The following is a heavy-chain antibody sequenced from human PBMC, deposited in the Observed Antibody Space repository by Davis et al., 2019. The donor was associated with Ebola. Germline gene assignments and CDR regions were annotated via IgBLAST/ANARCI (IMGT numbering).Heavy chain of an antibody. V-gene: IGHV3-74*01. D-gene: IGHD6-19*01. CDR1: GFTFSSYW. CDR3: ASGGYSSGLDV. J-gene: IGHJ6*02. CDR2: INSDGSST. Sequence: PGGSLRLSCAASGFTFSSYWMHWVRQAPGKGLVWVSRINSDGSSTSYADSVKGRFTISRDNAKNSLYLQMNSLRDEDTAVYYCASGGYSSGLDVWGQGTTVTVSS.